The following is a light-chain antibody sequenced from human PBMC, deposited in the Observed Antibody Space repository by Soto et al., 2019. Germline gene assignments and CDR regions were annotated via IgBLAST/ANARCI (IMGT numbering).Light chain of an antibody. CDR3: AAWDDSLNGVL. J-gene: IGLJ2*01. V-gene: IGLV1-44*01. CDR2: KNN. Sequence: QSVLTQPPSASGTHGQRVTISCSGSSSNIGSNTVNWYQQLPGAAPKILIYKNNQRPSGVPDRFSGSKSGTSASLAISGLQTEDEADYYCAAWDDSLNGVLFGVGTKLTVL. CDR1: SSNIGSNT.